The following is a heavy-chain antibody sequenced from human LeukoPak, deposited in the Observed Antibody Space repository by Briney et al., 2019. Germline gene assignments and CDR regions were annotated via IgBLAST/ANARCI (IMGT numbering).Heavy chain of an antibody. CDR1: GFTFSSSA. CDR2: ITDSGDGT. CDR3: AKDSPVATR. Sequence: GGSLRLSCAASGFTFSSSAMSWVRQAPGKGLEWVSSITDSGDGTYYADSVKGRFTISRDDSKNMLYLQMSSLRAEDTAVYYCAKDSPVATRWGQGTLVTVSS. J-gene: IGHJ4*02. D-gene: IGHD2-15*01. V-gene: IGHV3-23*01.